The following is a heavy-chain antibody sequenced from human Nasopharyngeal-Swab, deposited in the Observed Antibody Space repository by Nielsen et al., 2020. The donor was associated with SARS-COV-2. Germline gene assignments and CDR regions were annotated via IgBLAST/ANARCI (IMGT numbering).Heavy chain of an antibody. J-gene: IGHJ4*02. Sequence: GGYLRLSFAARGFTFSSYGMHWVRQAPGKGLEWVAVIWYDGSNKYYADSVKGRFTISRDNSKNTLYLQINSLRAEDTAVYYCARDLPLIAAAGIPPRNWGQGTLVTVSS. CDR1: GFTFSSYG. D-gene: IGHD6-13*01. CDR2: IWYDGSNK. V-gene: IGHV3-33*01. CDR3: ARDLPLIAAAGIPPRN.